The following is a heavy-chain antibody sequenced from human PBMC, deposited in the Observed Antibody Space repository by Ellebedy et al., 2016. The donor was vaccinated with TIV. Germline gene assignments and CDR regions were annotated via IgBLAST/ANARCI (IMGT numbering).Heavy chain of an antibody. V-gene: IGHV3-23*01. CDR1: GFTFSDYD. D-gene: IGHD3-10*01. CDR2: ITNSGAGT. CDR3: RAYGSGSRRAFEH. J-gene: IGHJ4*02. Sequence: PGGSLRLSCAASGFTFSDYDMSWVRQAPGKGPEWVSAITNSGAGTYYGNSVKGRFNISRDNSKNTVYLQMNSLRAEDTALYYCRAYGSGSRRAFEHWGQGTLVTVSS.